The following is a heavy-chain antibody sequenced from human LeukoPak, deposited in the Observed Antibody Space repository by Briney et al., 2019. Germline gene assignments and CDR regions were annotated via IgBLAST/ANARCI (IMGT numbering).Heavy chain of an antibody. J-gene: IGHJ5*02. V-gene: IGHV4-39*07. CDR2: IYYSGST. CDR1: GGSISSSSYY. CDR3: ARVLPAAIPNWFDP. D-gene: IGHD2-2*01. Sequence: TSETLSLTCTVSGGSISSSSYYWGWIRQPPGKGLEWIGSIYYSGSTYYNPSLKSRVTISVDTSKNQFSLKLSSVTAADTAVYYCARVLPAAIPNWFDPWGQGTLVTVSS.